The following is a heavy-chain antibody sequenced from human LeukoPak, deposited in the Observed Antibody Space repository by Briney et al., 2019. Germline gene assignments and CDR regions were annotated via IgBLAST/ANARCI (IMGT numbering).Heavy chain of an antibody. CDR1: GDSVSSNSAA. Sequence: SQTLSLTFAISGDSVSSNSAAWNWIRPSPSRGLEWLGRTYYRSKWYNDYAVSVKSRITINPDTSKNQFSLQLNSVTPEDTAVYYCARGDYSSWYPPYYYGMDVWGQGTTVTVSS. CDR2: TYYRSKWYN. V-gene: IGHV6-1*01. D-gene: IGHD6-13*01. CDR3: ARGDYSSWYPPYYYGMDV. J-gene: IGHJ6*02.